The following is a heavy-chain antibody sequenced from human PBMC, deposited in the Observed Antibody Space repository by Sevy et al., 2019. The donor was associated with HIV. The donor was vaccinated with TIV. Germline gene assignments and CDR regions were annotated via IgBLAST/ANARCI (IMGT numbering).Heavy chain of an antibody. CDR3: ASSGYCGGGSCYSGPNDY. CDR1: TFTFSSYS. Sequence: GGSLRLSCAASTFTFSSYSMHWVRQAPGKGLEWVSYISSSSGTRYYADSVKGRFTISRDNAKNSLFLQMNSLRDEDRAVYYCASSGYCGGGSCYSGPNDYWGQGTLVTVSS. J-gene: IGHJ4*02. D-gene: IGHD2-15*01. V-gene: IGHV3-48*02. CDR2: ISSSSGTR.